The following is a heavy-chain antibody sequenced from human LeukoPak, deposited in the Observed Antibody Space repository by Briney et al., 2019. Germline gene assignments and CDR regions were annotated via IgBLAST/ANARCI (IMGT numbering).Heavy chain of an antibody. CDR2: ISYGGDNT. CDR3: AKRFDSSGWYAAFDI. V-gene: IGHV3-23*01. D-gene: IGHD6-19*01. J-gene: IGHJ3*02. CDR1: GFTFSTYA. Sequence: GGSLRLSCAASGFTFSTYAMTWVRQAPGQGLEWVSVISYGGDNTYYADSVKGRFTISRDNSKNTLYLQMNSLRAEDTAVYYCAKRFDSSGWYAAFDIWGQGTMVTVSS.